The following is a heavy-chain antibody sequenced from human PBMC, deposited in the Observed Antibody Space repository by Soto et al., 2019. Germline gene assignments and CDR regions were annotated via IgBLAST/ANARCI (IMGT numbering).Heavy chain of an antibody. Sequence: SVKVSCKASGGTFSSYAISWVRQAPGQGLEWMGGIIPIFGTANYAQKFQGRVTITADESTSTAYMELSSLRSEDTAVYYCARSTYYYDSSGLRSYDYWGQGTLVTVSS. D-gene: IGHD3-22*01. V-gene: IGHV1-69*13. CDR1: GGTFSSYA. J-gene: IGHJ4*02. CDR3: ARSTYYYDSSGLRSYDY. CDR2: IIPIFGTA.